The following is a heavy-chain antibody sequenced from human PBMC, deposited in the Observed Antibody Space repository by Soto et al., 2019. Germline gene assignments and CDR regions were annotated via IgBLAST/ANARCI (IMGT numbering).Heavy chain of an antibody. V-gene: IGHV3-23*01. CDR3: ARRV. CDR1: GFTFSNYP. J-gene: IGHJ4*02. CDR2: ISAGGDRT. Sequence: GGSLRLSCATSGFTFSNYPMNWVRQAPGRGLEWVSGISAGGDRTYYADSVKGRFTIFRDNSKNSVSLRMNSLRVEDTAVYYCARRVWGQGTLVTVSS.